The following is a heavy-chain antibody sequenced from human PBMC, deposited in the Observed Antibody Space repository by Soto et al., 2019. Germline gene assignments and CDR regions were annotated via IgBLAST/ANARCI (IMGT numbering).Heavy chain of an antibody. CDR2: IYYSGST. CDR1: GGSISSYY. CDR3: AREVGDSREQQLAATYYFDY. D-gene: IGHD6-13*01. J-gene: IGHJ4*02. V-gene: IGHV4-59*01. Sequence: SETLSLTCTVSGGSISSYYWSWIRQPPGKGLEWIGYIYYSGSTNYNPSLKSRVTISVDTSKNQFSLKLSSVTAADTAVYYCAREVGDSREQQLAATYYFDYWGQGTLVTVSS.